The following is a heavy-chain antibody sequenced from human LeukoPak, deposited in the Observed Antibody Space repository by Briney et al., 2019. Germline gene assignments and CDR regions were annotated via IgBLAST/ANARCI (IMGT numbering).Heavy chain of an antibody. V-gene: IGHV3-30*02. CDR3: ARDSSRLTMVRGGIIAPGKYMDV. CDR1: GFTLNTYG. J-gene: IGHJ6*03. Sequence: GGSLRLSCAASGFTLNTYGMHWVRQAPGKGLEWVAFIRFDGSNKYYADSVKGRFTISRDNAKNSLYLQLNSLRAEDTAVYYCARDSSRLTMVRGGIIAPGKYMDVWGKGTTVTVSS. D-gene: IGHD3-10*01. CDR2: IRFDGSNK.